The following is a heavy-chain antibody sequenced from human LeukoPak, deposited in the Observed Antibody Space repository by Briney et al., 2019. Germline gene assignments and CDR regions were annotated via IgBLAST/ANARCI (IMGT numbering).Heavy chain of an antibody. CDR2: ISSSGSTI. Sequence: GGSLRLSCAASGFTFSSYEMNWVRQAPGKGLEWVLYISSSGSTIYYADSVKGRFTISRDNAKNSLYLQMNSLRAEDTAVYYCASTGPSSGWYGEGFDYWGQGTLVTVSS. D-gene: IGHD6-19*01. CDR3: ASTGPSSGWYGEGFDY. J-gene: IGHJ4*02. V-gene: IGHV3-48*03. CDR1: GFTFSSYE.